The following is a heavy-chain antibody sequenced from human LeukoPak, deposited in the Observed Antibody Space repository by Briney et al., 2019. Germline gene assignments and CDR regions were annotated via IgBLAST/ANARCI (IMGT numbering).Heavy chain of an antibody. Sequence: PSETLSLTCTVSGGSISSYYWSWIRQPPGKGLEWIGYIYYSGSTNYNPSLKSRVTISVDTSKNQFSLKLSSVTAADTALYYCARVYYDFWRGYRNWFDPWGQGTLVTVSS. CDR2: IYYSGST. V-gene: IGHV4-59*01. J-gene: IGHJ5*02. CDR3: ARVYYDFWRGYRNWFDP. CDR1: GGSISSYY. D-gene: IGHD3-3*01.